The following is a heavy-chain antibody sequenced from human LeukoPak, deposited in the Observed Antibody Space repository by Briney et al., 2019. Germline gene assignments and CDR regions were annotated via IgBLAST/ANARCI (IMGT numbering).Heavy chain of an antibody. CDR1: GFPFSSYG. J-gene: IGHJ4*02. D-gene: IGHD3-22*01. V-gene: IGHV3-30*02. CDR2: LVYDARS. Sequence: PGGSLRLSCAASGFPFSSYGMHWVRQAPGKGLEWVARLVYDARSDYANSVKGRFSISRDNAKNSLYLQMNSLRAEDTAVYHCATDYYDSSGYYTGSYWGQGTLVTVSS. CDR3: ATDYYDSSGYYTGSY.